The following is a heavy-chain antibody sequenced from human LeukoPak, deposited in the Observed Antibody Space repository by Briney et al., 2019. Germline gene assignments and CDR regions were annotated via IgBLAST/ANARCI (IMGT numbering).Heavy chain of an antibody. D-gene: IGHD2-15*01. J-gene: IGHJ4*02. V-gene: IGHV3-7*01. Sequence: GGSLRLSCAASGFTFSSYWMSWVRQAPGKGLEWVANIKQDGSEKYYVDSVKGRFTISRDNSKNTLYLQMNSLRAEDTAVYYCAKGQGYYFDYWGQGTLVTVSS. CDR1: GFTFSSYW. CDR2: IKQDGSEK. CDR3: AKGQGYYFDY.